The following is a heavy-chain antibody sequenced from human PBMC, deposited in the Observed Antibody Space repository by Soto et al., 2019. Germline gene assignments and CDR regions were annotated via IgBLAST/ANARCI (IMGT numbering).Heavy chain of an antibody. CDR2: INHSGST. Sequence: SETLSLTCAVYGGSFSGYYWSWIRQPPGKGLEWIGEINHSGSTNYNPSLKSRVTISGDTSKNQFSLKLSSVTAADTAVYYCGRAETHYDFWSGYYGRPYYFDYWGQGTLVTVSS. CDR3: GRAETHYDFWSGYYGRPYYFDY. CDR1: GGSFSGYY. D-gene: IGHD3-3*01. V-gene: IGHV4-34*01. J-gene: IGHJ4*02.